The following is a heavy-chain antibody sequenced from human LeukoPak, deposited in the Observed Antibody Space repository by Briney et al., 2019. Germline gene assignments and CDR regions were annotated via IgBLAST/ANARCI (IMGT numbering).Heavy chain of an antibody. CDR1: GYSFTSYW. J-gene: IGHJ6*03. CDR3: ARERDGYSSYMDV. V-gene: IGHV5-51*01. CDR2: IYPGDSDT. D-gene: IGHD5-24*01. Sequence: GESLKISCMGSGYSFTSYWIGWVRQMPGKGLEWMGIIYPGDSDTRYSPSFQGQVTISADKSISTAYLQWSSLKASDTAMYYCARERDGYSSYMDVWGKGTTVTVSS.